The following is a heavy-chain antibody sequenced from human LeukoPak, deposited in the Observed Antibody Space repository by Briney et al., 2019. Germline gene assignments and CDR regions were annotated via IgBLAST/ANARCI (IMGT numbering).Heavy chain of an antibody. V-gene: IGHV1-8*02. CDR1: GYTFTSYD. Sequence: ASVKVSCKASGYTFTSYDINWVRQATGQGLEWMGWMNPNSGNTGYAQKLQGRVTMTTDTSTSTAYMELRSLRSDDTAVYYCARNLGQKRGYSYGSDDYWGQGTLVTVSS. CDR2: MNPNSGNT. D-gene: IGHD5-18*01. J-gene: IGHJ4*02. CDR3: ARNLGQKRGYSYGSDDY.